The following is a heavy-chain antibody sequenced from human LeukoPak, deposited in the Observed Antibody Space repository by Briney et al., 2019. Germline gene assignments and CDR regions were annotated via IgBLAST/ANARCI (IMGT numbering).Heavy chain of an antibody. CDR1: GFTFSSYA. CDR3: ANGPGVTDYFDY. D-gene: IGHD2-21*02. V-gene: IGHV3-23*01. J-gene: IGHJ4*02. Sequence: GGSLRLSCAASGFTFSSYAMSWVRQAPGKGLEWVSAISGSGGSTYYADSVKGRFTISRDNSKNTLYLQMNSLRAEDTAVYYCANGPGVTDYFDYWGQGTLVTVSS. CDR2: ISGSGGST.